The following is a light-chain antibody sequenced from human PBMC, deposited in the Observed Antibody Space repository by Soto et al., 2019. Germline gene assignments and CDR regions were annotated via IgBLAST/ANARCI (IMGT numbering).Light chain of an antibody. CDR1: SRDGGGYNC. CDR2: DVT. CDR3: CSHSASYTFV. J-gene: IGLJ1*01. Sequence: QSALTQPRSVSGSPGQSVTISCTGTSRDGGGYNCVSWYQQHPGKAPQLIIYDVTQRPSGVPDRFSGSKSGNTASLSISGLQAEDEADYYCCSHSASYTFVFGTGTKVTVL. V-gene: IGLV2-11*01.